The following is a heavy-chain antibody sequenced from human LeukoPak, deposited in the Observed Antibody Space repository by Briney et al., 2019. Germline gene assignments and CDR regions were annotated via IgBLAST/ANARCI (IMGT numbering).Heavy chain of an antibody. CDR3: ARRRVRGVTSHYYYMDV. CDR1: GGSISSYY. D-gene: IGHD3-10*01. V-gene: IGHV4-59*01. J-gene: IGHJ6*03. Sequence: KSSETLSLTCTVSGGSISSYYWSWIRQPPGKGLEWIGYIYYSGSTNYNPSLKSRVTISVDTSKNQFSLKLSSVTAADTAVYYCARRRVRGVTSHYYYMDVWGKGTTVTISS. CDR2: IYYSGST.